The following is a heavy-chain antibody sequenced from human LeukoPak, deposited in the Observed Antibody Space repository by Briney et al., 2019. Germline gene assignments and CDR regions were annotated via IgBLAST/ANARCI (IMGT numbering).Heavy chain of an antibody. CDR2: IYHSGST. D-gene: IGHD3-16*02. Sequence: SGTLSLTCAVSGGSISSSNWWSWVRQPPGKGLEWIGEIYHSGSTNYNPSLKSRVTISVDKSKNQFSLKLSSVTAADTAVYYCARGSFPWALRLGELSSSRPDYWGQGTLVTVSS. CDR1: GGSISSSNW. CDR3: ARGSFPWALRLGELSSSRPDY. V-gene: IGHV4-4*02. J-gene: IGHJ4*02.